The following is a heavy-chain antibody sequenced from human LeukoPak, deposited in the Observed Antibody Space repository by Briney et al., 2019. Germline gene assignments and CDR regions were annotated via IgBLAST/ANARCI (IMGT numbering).Heavy chain of an antibody. V-gene: IGHV1-2*02. Sequence: ASVKVSCKASGYTFTGYYMHWVRQAPGQGLEWMGWINPNSGGTNYAQKFQGRVTMTRDTSISTAYMELSRLRSDDTAVCYCARGESAQLWYRFDCWGQGTLVTVSS. J-gene: IGHJ4*02. CDR2: INPNSGGT. CDR1: GYTFTGYY. CDR3: ARGESAQLWYRFDC. D-gene: IGHD5-18*01.